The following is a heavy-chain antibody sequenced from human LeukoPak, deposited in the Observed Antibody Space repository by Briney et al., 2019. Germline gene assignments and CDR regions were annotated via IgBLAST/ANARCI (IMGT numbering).Heavy chain of an antibody. V-gene: IGHV3-53*01. CDR3: ARSRSGGSSNRYDY. CDR2: IYSGGSP. CDR1: EFTVNSHY. Sequence: GGSLRLSCAASEFTVNSHYMSWVRQAPGKGLEWVSVIYSGGSPYYADSVKGRFTISRDNSKNTVYLQMNSLRAEDTAVYYCARSRSGGSSNRYDYWGQGTLVTVSS. D-gene: IGHD2-15*01. J-gene: IGHJ4*02.